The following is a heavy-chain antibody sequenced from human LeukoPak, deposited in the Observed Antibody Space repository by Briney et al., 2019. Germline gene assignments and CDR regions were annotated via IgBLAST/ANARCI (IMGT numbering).Heavy chain of an antibody. CDR3: ARDPVGVTAAGALDY. CDR2: ISSTSTYI. CDR1: GFTFSSYS. Sequence: GGSLRLSCAASGFTFSSYSMNWVRQAPGKGLEWVSSISSTSTYIYYADSVKGRFTISRDNAKNSLYLQMNSLRAEDTAVYYCARDPVGVTAAGALDYWGQGTLVTVSS. V-gene: IGHV3-21*01. D-gene: IGHD6-13*01. J-gene: IGHJ4*02.